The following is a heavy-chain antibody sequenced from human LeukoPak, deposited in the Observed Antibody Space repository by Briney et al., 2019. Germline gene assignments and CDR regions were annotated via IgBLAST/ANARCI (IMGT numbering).Heavy chain of an antibody. J-gene: IGHJ4*02. V-gene: IGHV3-49*04. Sequence: GGSLRLSCTASGFTFGDYAISWVRQAPGKGLEWVGFIRSKAYGGTTEYAASVKGRFTISRDDSKSIAYLQMNSLKTEDTAVYYCTRASNWNYVSHPNFDYWGQGTLVTVSS. D-gene: IGHD1-7*01. CDR2: IRSKAYGGTT. CDR3: TRASNWNYVSHPNFDY. CDR1: GFTFGDYA.